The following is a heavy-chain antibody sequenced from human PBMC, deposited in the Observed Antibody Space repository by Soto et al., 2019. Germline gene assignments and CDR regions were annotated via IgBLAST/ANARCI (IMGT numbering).Heavy chain of an antibody. CDR1: GGSFSGYY. Sequence: SETLSLTCAVYGGSFSGYYWSWIRQPPGKGLEWIGEINHSGSTNYNPSLKSRVTISVDTSKNQFSLKLSSVTAADTAVYYCARGNDFWSGYNKDYYYYYMDVWGKGTTVTVSS. V-gene: IGHV4-34*01. J-gene: IGHJ6*03. CDR3: ARGNDFWSGYNKDYYYYYMDV. CDR2: INHSGST. D-gene: IGHD3-3*01.